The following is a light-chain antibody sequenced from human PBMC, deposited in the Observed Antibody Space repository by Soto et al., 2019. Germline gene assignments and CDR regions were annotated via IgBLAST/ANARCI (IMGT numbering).Light chain of an antibody. V-gene: IGKV3-11*01. J-gene: IGKJ5*01. CDR2: DAS. Sequence: EVVLTQSPATLSLSPGERATLSCRASQSVSTYLAWYQQKPGQAPRLLIYDASNRATGIPARFSGSGSATDFTLTISSLEPEDFAVYYCQQYGSSPPSITFGQGTRLEIK. CDR3: QQYGSSPPSIT. CDR1: QSVSTY.